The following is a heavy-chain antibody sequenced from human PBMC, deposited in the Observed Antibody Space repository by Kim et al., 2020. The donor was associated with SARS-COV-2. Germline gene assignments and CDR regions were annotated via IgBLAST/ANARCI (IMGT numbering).Heavy chain of an antibody. Sequence: SETLSLTCTVSGGSISSGSYYWSWIRQPAGKGLEWIGRIYTSGSTNYNPSLKSRVTISVDTSKNQFSLKLSSVTAADTAVYYCARGTPQGFGELLSYWGQGTLVTVSS. CDR3: ARGTPQGFGELLSY. V-gene: IGHV4-61*02. J-gene: IGHJ4*02. CDR1: GGSISSGSYY. D-gene: IGHD3-10*01. CDR2: IYTSGST.